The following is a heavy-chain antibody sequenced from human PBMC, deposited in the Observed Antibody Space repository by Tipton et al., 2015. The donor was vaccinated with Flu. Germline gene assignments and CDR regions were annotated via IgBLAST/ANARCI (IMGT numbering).Heavy chain of an antibody. V-gene: IGHV4-59*08. J-gene: IGHJ3*02. CDR1: GGSISSYY. D-gene: IGHD1-26*01. CDR3: ARRGWELLDAFDI. CDR2: IYYSGST. Sequence: TLSLTCTVSGGSISSYYWSWIRQPPGKGLEWIGYIYYSGSTNYNPSLKSRVTISVDTSKNQFSLKPSSVTAADTAVYYCARRGWELLDAFDIWGQGTMVTVSS.